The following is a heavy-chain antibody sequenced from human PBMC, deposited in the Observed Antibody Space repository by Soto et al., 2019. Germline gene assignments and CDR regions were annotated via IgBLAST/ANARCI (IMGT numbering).Heavy chain of an antibody. CDR1: GYSFTTYW. Sequence: GEFLTLSWKVPGYSFTTYWIRWVRQMPGKGLEWMGIIYSGDSDTRYSPSIKGQVTMSDDKSIKTAYLQWSSLNVSYTAIYYCASRNDVLCFDIWGQGTMVTVSS. CDR3: ASRNDVLCFDI. V-gene: IGHV5-51*01. J-gene: IGHJ3*02. D-gene: IGHD2-8*01. CDR2: IYSGDSDT.